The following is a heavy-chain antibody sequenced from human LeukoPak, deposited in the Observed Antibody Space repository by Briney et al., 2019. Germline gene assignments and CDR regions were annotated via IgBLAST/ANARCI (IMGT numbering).Heavy chain of an antibody. V-gene: IGHV3-21*01. Sequence: GGSLRLSCAASGFTFSSYSMNWVRQAPGKGLEWVSSISSSSSYIYYADSVKGRFTISRDNAKNSLYLHMSSLRAEDTAVYYCARGAAKGDGFNRPDYWGQGTLVTVSS. CDR2: ISSSSSYI. CDR1: GFTFSSYS. D-gene: IGHD5-24*01. CDR3: ARGAAKGDGFNRPDY. J-gene: IGHJ4*02.